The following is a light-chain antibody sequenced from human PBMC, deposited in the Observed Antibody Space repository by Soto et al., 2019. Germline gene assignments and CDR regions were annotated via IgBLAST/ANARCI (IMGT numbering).Light chain of an antibody. V-gene: IGLV2-11*01. Sequence: QSALTQPRSVSASPGQSVTISCTGTRSDVGGYNYVSWYQHHPGKAPKLMIYGVSERPSGVPERFSGSKSGNTASLTISGLQAEDEADYYCCSYAGTPYVVGTGTKVTVL. CDR3: CSYAGTPYV. CDR2: GVS. J-gene: IGLJ1*01. CDR1: RSDVGGYNY.